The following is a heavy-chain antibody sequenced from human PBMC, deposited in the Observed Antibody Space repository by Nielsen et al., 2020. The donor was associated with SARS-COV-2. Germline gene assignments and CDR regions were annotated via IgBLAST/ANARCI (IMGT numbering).Heavy chain of an antibody. CDR3: ARARITMIVVVNAFDI. V-gene: IGHV4-31*03. J-gene: IGHJ3*02. CDR1: GGSISSGVYY. CDR2: IYYSGSP. D-gene: IGHD3-22*01. Sequence: SETLSLTCTVSGGSISSGVYYWSWIRQHPGKGLEWIGYIYYSGSPYYNPSLKSRVTISVDTSKNQFSLKLSSVTAADTAVYYCARARITMIVVVNAFDIWGQGTMVTVSS.